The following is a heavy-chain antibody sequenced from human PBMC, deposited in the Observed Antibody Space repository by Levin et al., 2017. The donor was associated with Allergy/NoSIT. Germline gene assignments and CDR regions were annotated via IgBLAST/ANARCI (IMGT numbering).Heavy chain of an antibody. CDR1: GGSISSSSYY. CDR3: AQFPDSGYDFYP. CDR2: IYYSGST. V-gene: IGHV4-39*01. D-gene: IGHD5-12*01. Sequence: GSLRLSCTVSGGSISSSSYYWGWIRQPPGKGLEWIGSIYYSGSTYYNPSLKSRVTISVDTSKNQFSLKLSSVTAADTAVYYCAQFPDSGYDFYPWGQGTLVTVSS. J-gene: IGHJ5*02.